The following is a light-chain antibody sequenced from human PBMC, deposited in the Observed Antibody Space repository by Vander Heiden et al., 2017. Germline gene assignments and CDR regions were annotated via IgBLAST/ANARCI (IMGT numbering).Light chain of an antibody. CDR1: QSVSSN. V-gene: IGKV3-15*01. CDR2: GAS. Sequence: VMTQSPATLPVSPGERATLSCRASQSVSSNLAWYQQKPGQAPRLLIYGASTRATGIPARFSGSGSGTEFTLTISSRQSEDFAVYYCQQNKNWPPITFGQGTRLEIK. J-gene: IGKJ5*01. CDR3: QQNKNWPPIT.